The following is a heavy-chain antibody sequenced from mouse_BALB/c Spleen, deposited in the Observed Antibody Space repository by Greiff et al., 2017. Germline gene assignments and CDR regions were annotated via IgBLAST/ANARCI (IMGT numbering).Heavy chain of an antibody. CDR3: ARDAYGNYSWIAY. J-gene: IGHJ3*01. Sequence: VQLQQSGPGLVAPSQSLSITCTVSGFSLTSYGVHWVRQPPGKGLEWLGVIWAGGSTNYNSALMSRLSISKDNSKSQVFLKMNSLQTDDTAMYYCARDAYGNYSWIAYWGQGTLVTVSA. CDR2: IWAGGST. V-gene: IGHV2-9*02. CDR1: GFSLTSYG. D-gene: IGHD2-10*02.